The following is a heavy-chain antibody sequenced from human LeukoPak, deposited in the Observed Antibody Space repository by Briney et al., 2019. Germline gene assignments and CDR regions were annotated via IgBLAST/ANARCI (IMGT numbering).Heavy chain of an antibody. Sequence: GGSLRLSCAASGFTFSSFAMNWVRQAPGKGLEWVSGISGSGGSTYYADSVKGRFTISRDNSKNTLYVQMNSLRAEDTAVYYCARLYSSTWENYFDYWGQGTLVTVSS. CDR1: GFTFSSFA. D-gene: IGHD6-13*01. J-gene: IGHJ4*02. CDR3: ARLYSSTWENYFDY. CDR2: ISGSGGST. V-gene: IGHV3-23*01.